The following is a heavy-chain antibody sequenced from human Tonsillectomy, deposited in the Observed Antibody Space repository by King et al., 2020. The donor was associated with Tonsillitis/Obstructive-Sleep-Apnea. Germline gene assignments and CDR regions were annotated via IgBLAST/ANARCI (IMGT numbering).Heavy chain of an antibody. J-gene: IGHJ4*02. V-gene: IGHV1-2*02. Sequence: GQLVQSGAEVKKPGASVKVSCKASGYTFTGYYMHWVRQAPGQGLEWMGWINPNSGGTNYAQKFQGRVTMTRDTSISTAHMELSRLRSDDTAVYYCALLNTLEIYYFDYWGQGTLVTVSS. CDR2: INPNSGGT. D-gene: IGHD2/OR15-2a*01. CDR3: ALLNTLEIYYFDY. CDR1: GYTFTGYY.